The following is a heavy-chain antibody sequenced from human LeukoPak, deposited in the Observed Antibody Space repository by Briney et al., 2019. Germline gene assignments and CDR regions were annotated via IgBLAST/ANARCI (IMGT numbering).Heavy chain of an antibody. J-gene: IGHJ3*02. CDR1: GFTFSSYS. D-gene: IGHD2-15*01. V-gene: IGHV3-21*01. Sequence: GGSLRLSCAASGFTFSSYSMNWVRQAPGKGLEWVSSISSSSRYIYYADSVKGRFTISRYNAKNSLYPQMNSPRAEDTAVYYCAKDGPIAVVVADDAFDIWGQGTLVTVSS. CDR3: AKDGPIAVVVADDAFDI. CDR2: ISSSSRYI.